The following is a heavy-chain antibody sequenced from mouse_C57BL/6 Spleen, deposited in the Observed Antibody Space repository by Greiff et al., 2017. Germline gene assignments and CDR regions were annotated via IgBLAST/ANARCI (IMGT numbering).Heavy chain of an antibody. CDR1: GYTFTSYW. CDR3: ARDYYGSSYALGC. CDR2: IDPSDSET. V-gene: IGHV1-52*01. J-gene: IGHJ2*01. Sequence: QVQLQQPGAELVRPGSSVKLSCKASGYTFTSYWMHWVKQRPIQGLEWIGNIDPSDSETHYNQKFKDKATLTVDKSSSTAYMQLSSLTSEDSAVYDCARDYYGSSYALGCWGQGATLTVAS. D-gene: IGHD1-1*01.